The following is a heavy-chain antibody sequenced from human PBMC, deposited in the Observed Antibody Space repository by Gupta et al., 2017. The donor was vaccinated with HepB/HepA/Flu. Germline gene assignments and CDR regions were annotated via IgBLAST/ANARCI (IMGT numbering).Heavy chain of an antibody. CDR1: GGSFSGYY. D-gene: IGHD2-15*01. J-gene: IGHJ5*02. Sequence: QVQLQQWGAGLLKPSETLSLTCAVYGGSFSGYYWSWIRQPPGKGLEWIGEINHSGSTNYNPSLKSRVTISVDTSKNQFSLKLSSVTAADTAVYYCARGISGYCSGGSCYRRITGYSSVHNWFDPWGQGTLVTVSS. CDR2: INHSGST. V-gene: IGHV4-34*01. CDR3: ARGISGYCSGGSCYRRITGYSSVHNWFDP.